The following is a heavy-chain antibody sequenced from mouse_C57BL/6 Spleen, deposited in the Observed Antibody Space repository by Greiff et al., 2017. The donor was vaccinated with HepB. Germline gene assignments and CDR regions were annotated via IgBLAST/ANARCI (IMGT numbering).Heavy chain of an antibody. CDR2: INPNNGGT. CDR1: GYTFTDYN. D-gene: IGHD2-4*01. Sequence: VQLQQSGPELVKPGASVKIPCKASGYTFTDYNMDWVKQSHGKSLEWIGDINPNNGGTIYNQKFKGKATLTVDKSSSTAYMELRSLTSEDTAVYYCARRVYYEYPYYFDYWGQGTTLTVSS. J-gene: IGHJ2*01. CDR3: ARRVYYEYPYYFDY. V-gene: IGHV1-18*01.